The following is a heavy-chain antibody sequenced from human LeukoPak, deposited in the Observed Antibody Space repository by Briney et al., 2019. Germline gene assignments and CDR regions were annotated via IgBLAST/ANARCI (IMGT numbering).Heavy chain of an antibody. J-gene: IGHJ6*02. Sequence: SETLSLTCTVSGGSISSYYWSWIWQPPGKGLEWVGHIYYSGSTNYNPSLTSRVTISVDTSKHQFSLKLSSVTAADTAVYYCARAGHYDFWSGYYSKYYYYGMDVWGQGTTVTVSS. D-gene: IGHD3-3*01. V-gene: IGHV4-59*01. CDR1: GGSISSYY. CDR3: ARAGHYDFWSGYYSKYYYYGMDV. CDR2: IYYSGST.